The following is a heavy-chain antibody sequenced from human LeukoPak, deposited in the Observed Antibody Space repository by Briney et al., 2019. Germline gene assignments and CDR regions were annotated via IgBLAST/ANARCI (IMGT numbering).Heavy chain of an antibody. J-gene: IGHJ4*02. CDR1: GFTFNGSA. V-gene: IGHV3-73*01. Sequence: GGSLRLSCAASGFTFNGSAMHWVRQASGKGLEWVGRIRSKANSYATAYAASVKGRFTISRDDSKNTAYLQMNSLKTEDTAVYYCTARWAYYDFWSGNDYWGQGTLVTVSS. D-gene: IGHD3-3*01. CDR3: TARWAYYDFWSGNDY. CDR2: IRSKANSYAT.